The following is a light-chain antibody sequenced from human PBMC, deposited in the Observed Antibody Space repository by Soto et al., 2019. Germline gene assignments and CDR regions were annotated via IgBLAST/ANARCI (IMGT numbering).Light chain of an antibody. V-gene: IGLV2-23*02. Sequence: QSVLTQPASVSGSPGQSITISCTVTSSDVGSYNLVSWYQQHPGKAPKLMIYEVTKWPSGVSNRFSGSKSGNTASLTISGLQAEDEADYYCCSYAGSSTFYVFGTGTKLTVL. CDR1: SSDVGSYNL. J-gene: IGLJ1*01. CDR3: CSYAGSSTFYV. CDR2: EVT.